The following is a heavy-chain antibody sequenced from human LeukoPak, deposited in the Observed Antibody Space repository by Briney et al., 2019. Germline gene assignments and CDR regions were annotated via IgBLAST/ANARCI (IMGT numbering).Heavy chain of an antibody. CDR2: ISSSSGKT. CDR3: ARDHASSSGWFDR. J-gene: IGHJ5*02. V-gene: IGHV1-18*01. Sequence: ASVNVSCKASGYTFISYGISWVRQAPGQGLEWIGWISSSSGKTNSAQKFQGRVTMTTDTSTSTAYLELRSLRFDDTALYYCARDHASSSGWFDRWGQGTLVTVSS. CDR1: GYTFISYG. D-gene: IGHD6-6*01.